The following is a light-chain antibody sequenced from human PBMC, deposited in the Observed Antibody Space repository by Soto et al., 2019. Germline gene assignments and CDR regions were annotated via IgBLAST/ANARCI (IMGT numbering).Light chain of an antibody. Sequence: QSALTQPRSVSGSPGQSVTISCTGTTNDVGNYNYVSWYQQHQSKAPKLIIYDVTKRPSGVPDRFSGSKSGNTASLTISGLQSDDEADYYCCSYAGSYSYVFGSGTKLTVL. CDR2: DVT. CDR1: TNDVGNYNY. V-gene: IGLV2-11*01. J-gene: IGLJ1*01. CDR3: CSYAGSYSYV.